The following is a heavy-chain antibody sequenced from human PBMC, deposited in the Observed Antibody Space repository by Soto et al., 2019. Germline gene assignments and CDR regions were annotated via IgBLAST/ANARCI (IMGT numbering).Heavy chain of an antibody. CDR3: AKVKFPAGSYYFDY. Sequence: EVQLLESGGGLVQPGGSLRVSCAASGFTFSTYAMIWVRQPPGKGLEWVSIMNGRGDSIYSADSVKGRFTISRDNSKNTLYLQMNRLRAEDSAIYYCAKVKFPAGSYYFDYWGQGTLVTVPS. J-gene: IGHJ4*02. CDR1: GFTFSTYA. V-gene: IGHV3-23*01. CDR2: MNGRGDSI. D-gene: IGHD6-6*01.